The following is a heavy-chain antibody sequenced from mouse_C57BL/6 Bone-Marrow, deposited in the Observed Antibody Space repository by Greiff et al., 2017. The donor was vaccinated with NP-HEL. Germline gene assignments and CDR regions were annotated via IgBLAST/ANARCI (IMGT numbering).Heavy chain of an antibody. Sequence: EVQVVESGGGLVKPGGSLKLSCAASGFTFSDYGMHWVRQAPEKGLEWVAYISRGSSTIYYADTVKGRFTISRDNAKNTLFLQMTSLTSEDTDMDYCARRMVATGYYAMDYWGQGTSATVSS. CDR2: ISRGSSTI. J-gene: IGHJ4*01. CDR1: GFTFSDYG. V-gene: IGHV5-17*01. D-gene: IGHD2-3*01. CDR3: ARRMVATGYYAMDY.